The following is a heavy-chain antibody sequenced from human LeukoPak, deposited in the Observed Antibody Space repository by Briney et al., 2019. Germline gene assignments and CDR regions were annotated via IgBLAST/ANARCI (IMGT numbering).Heavy chain of an antibody. CDR1: GYTLTELS. V-gene: IGHV1-24*01. Sequence: ASVKVSCKVSGYTLTELSMHWVRQAPGKGLEWMGGFDPEDGETIYAQKFQGRVTMTEDTSTDTAYMELSSLRSEDTAVYYCAIAVAGTVYFDYWGQGTLVTVSS. CDR3: AIAVAGTVYFDY. CDR2: FDPEDGET. J-gene: IGHJ4*02. D-gene: IGHD6-19*01.